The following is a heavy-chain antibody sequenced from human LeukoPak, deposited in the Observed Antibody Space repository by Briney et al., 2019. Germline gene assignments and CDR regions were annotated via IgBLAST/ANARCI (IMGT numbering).Heavy chain of an antibody. CDR2: INHSGST. D-gene: IGHD5-24*01. V-gene: IGHV4-34*01. CDR3: ARVRVEMATPPYGMDV. CDR1: GGSFSGYY. Sequence: SETLSLTCAVYGGSFSGYYWSWIRQPPGKGLEWIGEINHSGSTNYNPSLKSRGTISVDTSKNQSSLKLSSVTAADTAVYYCARVRVEMATPPYGMDVWGQGTTVTVSS. J-gene: IGHJ6*02.